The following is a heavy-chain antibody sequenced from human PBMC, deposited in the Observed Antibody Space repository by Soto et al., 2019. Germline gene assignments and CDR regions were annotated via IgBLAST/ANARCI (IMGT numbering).Heavy chain of an antibody. CDR1: GGTFSSYA. V-gene: IGHV1-69*13. CDR3: ARYPANDGIVVQSGLKTFDP. D-gene: IGHD1-26*01. Sequence: SVKVSCKASGGTFSSYAISWVRQAPGQGLEWMGGIIPIFGTANYAQKFQGRVTITADESTSTAYMELSSLRSEDTAVYYCARYPANDGIVVQSGLKTFDPWVQGPLVTVSS. J-gene: IGHJ5*02. CDR2: IIPIFGTA.